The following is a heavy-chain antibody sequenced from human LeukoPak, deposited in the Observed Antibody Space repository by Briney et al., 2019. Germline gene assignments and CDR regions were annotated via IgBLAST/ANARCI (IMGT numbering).Heavy chain of an antibody. D-gene: IGHD1-14*01. CDR2: MSAGGENT. CDR3: TKDAGPTFNWFDP. V-gene: IGHV3-23*01. J-gene: IGHJ5*02. Sequence: GGSPRLSCRASGFIFSSYGMAWVRQAPGKGLEWVSTMSAGGENTHYADSVNGRFTISRDNSKDIPYLEMYSLRVEDTAVYYCTKDAGPTFNWFDPWGQGTRVTVSS. CDR1: GFIFSSYG.